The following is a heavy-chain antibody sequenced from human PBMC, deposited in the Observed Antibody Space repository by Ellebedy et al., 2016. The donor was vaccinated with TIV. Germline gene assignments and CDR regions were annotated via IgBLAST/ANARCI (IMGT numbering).Heavy chain of an antibody. V-gene: IGHV1-2*04. CDR1: GYTFTGYY. D-gene: IGHD1-26*01. J-gene: IGHJ3*02. CDR2: INPNSGGT. CDR3: ARVSGSYPGIDAFDI. Sequence: AASVKVSCKASGYTFTGYYMHWARQAPGQGLEWMGWINPNSGGTNYAQKFQGWVTMTRDTSISTAYMELSRLRSDDTAVYYCARVSGSYPGIDAFDIWGQGTMVTVSS.